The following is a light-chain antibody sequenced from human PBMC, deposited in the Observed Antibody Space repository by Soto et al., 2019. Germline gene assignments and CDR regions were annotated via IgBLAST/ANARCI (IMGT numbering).Light chain of an antibody. J-gene: IGKJ1*01. V-gene: IGKV3-20*01. CDR3: QDYGTSHPWT. CDR1: QNIRGNE. Sequence: EVVLTQSPGALSLSPGEGVTLSCRASQNIRGNELAWYRQKRGQAPRILMYGGSTRADGIPDRFSGRGTGTNFNLTISRLEPEDSAVYYCQDYGTSHPWTFGQGTKLEIK. CDR2: GGS.